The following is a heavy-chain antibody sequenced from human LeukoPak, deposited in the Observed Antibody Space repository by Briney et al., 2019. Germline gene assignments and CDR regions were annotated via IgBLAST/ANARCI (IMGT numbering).Heavy chain of an antibody. J-gene: IGHJ4*02. CDR1: GFTFSSYA. V-gene: IGHV3-23*01. CDR2: ISGSGGST. D-gene: IGHD3-22*01. Sequence: GGSLRLSCAASGFTFSSYAMSWVRQAPGKGLEWVSAISGSGGSTYYADSVKGRFTISRDNSKNTLYLQMNSLRAEDTAVYYCAKEGEYYYDSSGYYHGNYFDYWGQGALVTVSS. CDR3: AKEGEYYYDSSGYYHGNYFDY.